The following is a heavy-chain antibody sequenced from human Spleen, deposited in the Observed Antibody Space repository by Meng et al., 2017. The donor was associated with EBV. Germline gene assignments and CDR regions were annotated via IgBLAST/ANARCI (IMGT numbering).Heavy chain of an antibody. V-gene: IGHV4-34*01. Sequence: VPLRQWGAGLLKPSEPLSLTCAVYGGSVSGFYWIWIRQSPEKGLEWIGESNHSGSTTYNPSLKSRVTISVDTSKDQFSLRLTSVTAADTAIYYCARGRTVARSPWSDPWGQGTLVTVSS. CDR2: SNHSGST. CDR3: ARGRTVARSPWSDP. CDR1: GGSVSGFY. J-gene: IGHJ5*02. D-gene: IGHD6-6*01.